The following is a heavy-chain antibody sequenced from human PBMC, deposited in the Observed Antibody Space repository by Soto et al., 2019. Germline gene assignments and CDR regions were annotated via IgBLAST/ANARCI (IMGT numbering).Heavy chain of an antibody. J-gene: IGHJ4*02. Sequence: ASVKVSCKASGYNFNSYTISWVRQAPGQGLEWMGWISVYNGNRNYAQNFQGRVTMTTDTSTTTAYMELRSLRSDDTAVYYCARGQYGDYDYWGQGTLVTVSS. V-gene: IGHV1-18*01. CDR3: ARGQYGDYDY. CDR1: GYNFNSYT. D-gene: IGHD4-17*01. CDR2: ISVYNGNR.